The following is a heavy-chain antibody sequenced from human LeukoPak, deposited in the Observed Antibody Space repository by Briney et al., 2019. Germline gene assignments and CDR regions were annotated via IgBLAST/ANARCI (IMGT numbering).Heavy chain of an antibody. CDR2: INHSGST. D-gene: IGHD6-13*01. Sequence: KPSETLSLTCAVYGGSFSGFYWSWIRQPPGKGLEWIGEINHSGSTNYNPSLKSRVTISVDTSKKQFSLNLSSVTAADTAVYYCAGIGWIAAYYMDVWGIGTTVTVSS. V-gene: IGHV4-34*01. CDR3: AGIGWIAAYYMDV. CDR1: GGSFSGFY. J-gene: IGHJ6*03.